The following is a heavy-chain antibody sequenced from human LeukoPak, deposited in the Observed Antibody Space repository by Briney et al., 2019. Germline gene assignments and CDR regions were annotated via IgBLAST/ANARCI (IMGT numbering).Heavy chain of an antibody. Sequence: GGSLRLSCAASGFTFSSYAMSWVRQAPGKGLEWVSAISGSGGSTYYADSVKGRFTISRDNSKNTLYLQMNSLRAEDTAVYYCAKDNEPLEWLLLTRLTLDYWGQGTLVTVSS. CDR3: AKDNEPLEWLLLTRLTLDY. CDR2: ISGSGGST. CDR1: GFTFSSYA. J-gene: IGHJ4*02. V-gene: IGHV3-23*01. D-gene: IGHD3-3*01.